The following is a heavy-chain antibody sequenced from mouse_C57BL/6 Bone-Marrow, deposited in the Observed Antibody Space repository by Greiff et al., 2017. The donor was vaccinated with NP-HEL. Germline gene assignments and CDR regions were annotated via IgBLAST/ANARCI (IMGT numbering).Heavy chain of an antibody. CDR3: ANYYGSPYYAMDY. Sequence: QVQLQQSGPELVKPGASVKISCKASGYAFSSSWMNWVKQRPGKGLEWIGRIYPGDGDTNYNGKFKGKATLTADKSYSTADMQISSLTSEDSAVYFCANYYGSPYYAMDYWGQGTSVTVSS. V-gene: IGHV1-82*01. D-gene: IGHD1-1*01. CDR1: GYAFSSSW. J-gene: IGHJ4*01. CDR2: IYPGDGDT.